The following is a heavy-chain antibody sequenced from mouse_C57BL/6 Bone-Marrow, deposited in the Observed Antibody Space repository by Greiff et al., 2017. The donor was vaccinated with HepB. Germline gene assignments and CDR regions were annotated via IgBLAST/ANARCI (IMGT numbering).Heavy chain of an antibody. CDR3: ARLFFDCYLYAMDC. CDR2: IDPEDGET. V-gene: IGHV14-2*01. CDR1: GFNIKDYY. Sequence: VQLQQSGAELVKPGASVKLSCTASGFNIKDYYMHWVKQRTEQGLEWIGRIDPEDGETKYAQKFQGKATITADTSSNTAYLQLRSLTSEDTAVYFCARLFFDCYLYAMDCWGPGTSVTVSS. J-gene: IGHJ4*01. D-gene: IGHD2-3*01.